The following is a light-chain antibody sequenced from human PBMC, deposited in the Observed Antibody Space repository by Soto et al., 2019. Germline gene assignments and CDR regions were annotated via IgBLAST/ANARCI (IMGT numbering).Light chain of an antibody. CDR2: WAS. V-gene: IGKV4-1*01. CDR1: RTVLSSSNNKNS. Sequence: DSVMTQAPDSLAVSLGERATINCKSSRTVLSSSNNKNSVAWYPRKPGQAPHLRIYWASTRESGGPDRFSVRETGTHFTLTISSLPAEDVVVYPGQKYDTTRSTIGQGQKV. CDR3: QKYDTTRST. J-gene: IGKJ1*01.